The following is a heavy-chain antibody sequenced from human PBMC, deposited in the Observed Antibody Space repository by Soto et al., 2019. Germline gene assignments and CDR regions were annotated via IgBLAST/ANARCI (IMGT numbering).Heavy chain of an antibody. J-gene: IGHJ6*02. CDR1: GFTVTDYA. CDR3: AKEVQLWLGEGVYYYCYGLDV. V-gene: IGHV3-23*01. D-gene: IGHD3-16*01. CDR2: ISESGAST. Sequence: GGSLRLSCAASGFTVTDYAMSWVRQAPGKGLEWVSSISESGASTYYADSVRGRFTISRDNSKNTVYLEMNGLRGDDTAVYYCAKEVQLWLGEGVYYYCYGLDVWGRGTTVSVSS.